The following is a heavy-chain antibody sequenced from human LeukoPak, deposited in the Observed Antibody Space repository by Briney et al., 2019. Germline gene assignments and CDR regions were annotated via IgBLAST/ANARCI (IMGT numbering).Heavy chain of an antibody. V-gene: IGHV1-2*02. CDR1: GYTFTGYY. CDR2: INPNSGGT. Sequence: WASVKVSCKASGYTFTGYYMHWVRQAPGQGLEWMGWINPNSGGTNYAQKFQGRVTMTRDTSISTAYMELSRLRSDDTAVYYCARDPGYCSGDNCYYSFFDPWGQGTLVTVSS. J-gene: IGHJ5*02. D-gene: IGHD2-15*01. CDR3: ARDPGYCSGDNCYYSFFDP.